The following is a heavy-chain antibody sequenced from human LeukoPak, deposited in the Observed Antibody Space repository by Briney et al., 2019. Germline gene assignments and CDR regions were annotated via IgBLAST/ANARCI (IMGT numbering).Heavy chain of an antibody. V-gene: IGHV1-18*01. J-gene: IGHJ3*02. CDR2: ISAYNGNT. CDR3: ARDQDSGSYHDAFDM. D-gene: IGHD1-26*01. CDR1: GYTFTSYG. Sequence: ASVKVSCKASGYTFTSYGISWVRQAPGQGLEWMGWISAYNGNTNYAQKLQGRVTMTTDTSTSTAYMELRSLRSDDTAVYYCARDQDSGSYHDAFDMWGQGTMVTVSS.